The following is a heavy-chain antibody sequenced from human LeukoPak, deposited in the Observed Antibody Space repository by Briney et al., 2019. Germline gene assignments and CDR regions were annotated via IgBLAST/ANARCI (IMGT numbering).Heavy chain of an antibody. Sequence: GGSLRLSCAASGFTFSSYGMHWVRQAPGKGLEWVAVIWYDGSNKYYADSVKGRFTISRDNSKNTLYLQMNSLRADDTALYYCAKERSGGWPFDYWGQGTLVTVSS. V-gene: IGHV3-33*06. J-gene: IGHJ4*02. D-gene: IGHD6-19*01. CDR1: GFTFSSYG. CDR3: AKERSGGWPFDY. CDR2: IWYDGSNK.